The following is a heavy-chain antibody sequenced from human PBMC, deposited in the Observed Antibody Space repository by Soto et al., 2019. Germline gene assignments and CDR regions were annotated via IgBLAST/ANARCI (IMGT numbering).Heavy chain of an antibody. Sequence: QVQLVQSGAEVKKPGSSVKVSCKASGGTFSSDSFSWVRQAPGQGLEWMGGIIPMFDTPIYAQKFQDRVTITADESTSTAYMQRISLRSGDTAVYYWARSGGLDRDFNYWGQGSLVNVSS. D-gene: IGHD2-15*01. CDR2: IIPMFDTP. CDR3: ARSGGLDRDFNY. V-gene: IGHV1-69*12. J-gene: IGHJ4*02. CDR1: GGTFSSDS.